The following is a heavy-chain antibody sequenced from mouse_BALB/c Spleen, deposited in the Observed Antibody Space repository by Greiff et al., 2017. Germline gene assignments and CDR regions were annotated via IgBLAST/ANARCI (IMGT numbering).Heavy chain of an antibody. Sequence: EVQLVESGGGLVQPGGSRKLSCAASGFTFSSFGMHWVRQAPEKGLEWVAYISSGSSTIYYADTVKGRFTISRDNPKNTLFLQMTSLRSEDTAMYYCARSRYYAMDYWGQGTSVTVSS. V-gene: IGHV5-17*02. J-gene: IGHJ4*01. CDR3: ARSRYYAMDY. CDR1: GFTFSSFG. CDR2: ISSGSSTI.